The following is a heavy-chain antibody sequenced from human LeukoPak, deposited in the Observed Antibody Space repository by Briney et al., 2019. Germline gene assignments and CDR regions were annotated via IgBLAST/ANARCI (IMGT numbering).Heavy chain of an antibody. D-gene: IGHD6-19*01. CDR1: GGSISSGDYY. CDR3: ARPTAVAGNPFTSYYFDY. J-gene: IGHJ4*02. V-gene: IGHV4-39*01. CDR2: IYYSGST. Sequence: SQTLSLTCTVSGGSISSGDYYWGWIRQPPGKGLEWIGSIYYSGSTYYNPSLKSRVTISVDTSKNQFSLKLSSVTAADTAVYYCARPTAVAGNPFTSYYFDYWGQGTLVTVSS.